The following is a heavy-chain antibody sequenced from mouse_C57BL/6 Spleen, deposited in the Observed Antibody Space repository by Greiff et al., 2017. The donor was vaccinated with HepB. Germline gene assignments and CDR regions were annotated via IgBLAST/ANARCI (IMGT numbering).Heavy chain of an antibody. D-gene: IGHD2-2*01. CDR3: ARFKVTTRAMDY. J-gene: IGHJ4*01. Sequence: QVQLQQPGAELVKPGASVKMSCKASGYTFTSYWITWVKQRPGQGLEWIGDIYPGSGSTNYNEKFKSKATLTVDTSSSTAYMQLSSLTSEDSAVYYCARFKVTTRAMDYWGQGTSVTVSS. CDR2: IYPGSGST. V-gene: IGHV1-55*01. CDR1: GYTFTSYW.